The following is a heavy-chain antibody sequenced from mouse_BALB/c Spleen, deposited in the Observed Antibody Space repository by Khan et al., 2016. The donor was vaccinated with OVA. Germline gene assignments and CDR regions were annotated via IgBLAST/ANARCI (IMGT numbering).Heavy chain of an antibody. CDR2: IHPNSGYT. D-gene: IGHD1-1*01. CDR3: ARDFHYYGSRGAMDY. J-gene: IGHJ4*01. V-gene: IGHV1-4*01. CDR1: GYTFTSYT. Sequence: QVQLQQSGTELARPGASVKMSCKASGYTFTSYTIHWVKQRPGQGLDWIGYIHPNSGYTTYNQTLKGKATLTADKSSSTAYMQLSSLTSEDSAVYYCARDFHYYGSRGAMDYWGQGTSVTVSS.